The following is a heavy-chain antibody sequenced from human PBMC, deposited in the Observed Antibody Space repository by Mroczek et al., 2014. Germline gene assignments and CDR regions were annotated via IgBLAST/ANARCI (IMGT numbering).Heavy chain of an antibody. J-gene: IGHJ4*02. V-gene: IGHV4-34*01. CDR3: ARGIVVVVAAAFDY. CDR1: GGSFSGYY. D-gene: IGHD2-15*01. Sequence: QVQLQQWGAGLLKPSETLSLTCAVYGGSFSGYYWSWIRQPPGKGLEWIGEINHSGSTNYNPSLKSRVTISVDTSKNQFSLKLSSVTAADTAVYYCARGIVVVVAAAFDYWGQGTLVTVSS. CDR2: INHSGST.